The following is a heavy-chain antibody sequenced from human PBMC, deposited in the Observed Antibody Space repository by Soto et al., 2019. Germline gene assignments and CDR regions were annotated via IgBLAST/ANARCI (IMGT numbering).Heavy chain of an antibody. Sequence: QVHLVRSGDEVKKPGASVKVSCQGSGYAFTTYGITWVRQAPGQGLEWMGWISAHNGNTNYAQKLQGRVTVTRDTSTSTAYMELRSLRYDDTAVYYCARGRYGDYWGQGALVTVSS. CDR2: ISAHNGNT. CDR1: GYAFTTYG. D-gene: IGHD1-1*01. CDR3: ARGRYGDY. V-gene: IGHV1-18*01. J-gene: IGHJ4*02.